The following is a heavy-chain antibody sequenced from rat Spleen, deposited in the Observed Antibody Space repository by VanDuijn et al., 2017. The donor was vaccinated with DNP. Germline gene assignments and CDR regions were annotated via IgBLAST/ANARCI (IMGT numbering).Heavy chain of an antibody. V-gene: IGHV5-7*01. Sequence: EVQLVESGGGLVQPGRSLKLSCAASGFIFSNYDMAWVRQAPKKGLEWVATISYDGSSTYYRDSVKGRLTISRDNAKSTLYLQRDSLRSEDTATYYCARHEITSYAMDAWGQGTSVTVSS. J-gene: IGHJ4*01. D-gene: IGHD1-10*01. CDR2: ISYDGSST. CDR1: GFIFSNYD. CDR3: ARHEITSYAMDA.